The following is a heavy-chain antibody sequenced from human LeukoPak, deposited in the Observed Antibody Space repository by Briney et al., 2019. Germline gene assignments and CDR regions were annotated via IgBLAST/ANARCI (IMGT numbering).Heavy chain of an antibody. CDR2: ISYDGGNK. Sequence: GGSLRLSCAASGFTFSNFNMHWVRRAPGKGLEWLAYISYDGGNKYYADSVKGRFAISRDNSKNTLYLEMNSLRVEDTAVYYCARAMYSSGRTLDYWGQGTLVTVSS. D-gene: IGHD6-19*01. V-gene: IGHV3-33*05. J-gene: IGHJ4*02. CDR3: ARAMYSSGRTLDY. CDR1: GFTFSNFN.